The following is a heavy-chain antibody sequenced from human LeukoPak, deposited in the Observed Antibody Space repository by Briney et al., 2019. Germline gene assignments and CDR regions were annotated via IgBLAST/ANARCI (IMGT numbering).Heavy chain of an antibody. V-gene: IGHV4-4*07. CDR3: ARGGATLRWLQLPYYFDY. CDR1: GGSISSYY. J-gene: IGHJ4*02. CDR2: IYYSGST. D-gene: IGHD5-24*01. Sequence: SSETLSLTCTVSGGSISSYYWSWIRQPAGKGLEWIGRIYYSGSTNYNPSLKSRVTISVDTSKNQFSLKLSSVTAADTAVYYCARGGATLRWLQLPYYFDYWGQGTLVTVSS.